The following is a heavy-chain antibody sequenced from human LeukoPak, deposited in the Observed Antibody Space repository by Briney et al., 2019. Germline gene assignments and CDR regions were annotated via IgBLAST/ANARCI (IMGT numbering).Heavy chain of an antibody. CDR3: ARDLYYDSSGYYPG. V-gene: IGHV3-53*01. J-gene: IGHJ4*02. CDR1: GFTVSSNY. D-gene: IGHD3-22*01. Sequence: GGSLRLSCAASGFTVSSNYMSWVRQAPGKGLEWVPVIYSGGSTYYADSVKGRFTISRDNSKNTLYLQMNSLRAEDTAVYYCARDLYYDSSGYYPGWGQGTLVTVSS. CDR2: IYSGGST.